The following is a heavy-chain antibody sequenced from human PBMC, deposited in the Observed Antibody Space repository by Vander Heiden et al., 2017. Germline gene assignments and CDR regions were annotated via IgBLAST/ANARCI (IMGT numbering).Heavy chain of an antibody. D-gene: IGHD1-26*01. CDR1: GDSVSTNSAA. J-gene: IGHJ4*02. CDR3: ARQYSWNSFDY. V-gene: IGHV6-1*01. CDR2: TYYRSKWYN. Sequence: QVQLQQSGPGLVKPSQTLSLTCAISGDSVSTNSAAWIWMRQSPSRGREWLARTYYRSKWYNAYAVSVRSRVTISPDTSKNQFSLQLNYVTPEDTAVYYCARQYSWNSFDYWGQGTLVTVSS.